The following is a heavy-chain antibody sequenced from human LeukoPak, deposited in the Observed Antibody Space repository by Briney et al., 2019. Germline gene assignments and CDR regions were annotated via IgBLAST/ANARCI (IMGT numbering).Heavy chain of an antibody. J-gene: IGHJ4*02. CDR2: TSGSGGNT. CDR1: GFTFSSYA. Sequence: GGSLRLSCAASGFTFSSYAMSWVRQAPGKGLEWVSATSGSGGNTYYADSVKGRFTISRDNSKNTLYLQMNSLRAEDTAVYYCAKDGGATILDPFDYWGQGTLVTVSS. CDR3: AKDGGATILDPFDY. D-gene: IGHD1-26*01. V-gene: IGHV3-23*01.